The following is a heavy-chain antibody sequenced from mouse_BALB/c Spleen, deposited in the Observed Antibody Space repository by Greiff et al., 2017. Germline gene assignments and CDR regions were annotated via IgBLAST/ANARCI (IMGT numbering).Heavy chain of an antibody. CDR1: GYTFTSYT. J-gene: IGHJ4*01. CDR2: INPSSGYT. D-gene: IGHD2-1*01. CDR3: ARDGNYLYCYAMDY. V-gene: IGHV1-4*02. Sequence: VKLMESAAELARPGASVKMSCKASGYTFTSYTMHWVKQRPGQGLEWIGYINPSSGYTEYNQKFKDKTTLTADKSSSTAYMQLSSLTSEDSAVYYCARDGNYLYCYAMDYWGQGTSVTVSS.